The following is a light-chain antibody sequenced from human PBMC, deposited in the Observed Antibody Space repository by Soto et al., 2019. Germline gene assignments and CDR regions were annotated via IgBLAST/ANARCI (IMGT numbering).Light chain of an antibody. V-gene: IGLV4-60*03. CDR1: SGHSGYI. CDR2: VEVSGIY. Sequence: QPVLTQSSAAAASLGSSVKLTCTLDSGHSGYIIAWHLQHPGQAPRFVMRVEVSGIYHKGSGVPDRFSGSSSGADRNLVISNLQSDDEGDYYCETWDNDNVAFGGGTKVTVL. J-gene: IGLJ2*01. CDR3: ETWDNDNVA.